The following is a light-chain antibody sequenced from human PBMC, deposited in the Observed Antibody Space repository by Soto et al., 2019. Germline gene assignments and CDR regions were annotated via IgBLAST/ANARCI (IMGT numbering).Light chain of an antibody. V-gene: IGKV3-20*01. J-gene: IGKJ1*01. CDR2: GAS. CDR3: QQYDDSPVT. CDR1: QSVSSSY. Sequence: IVLTQSPGTLSLSPGERATLSCRASQSVSSSYLAWYQQKPGQAPRLLIYGASNRATAIPDRFSGSGSGTDFTLTISRLEPEDFAVYYCQQYDDSPVTFGQGTKVDIK.